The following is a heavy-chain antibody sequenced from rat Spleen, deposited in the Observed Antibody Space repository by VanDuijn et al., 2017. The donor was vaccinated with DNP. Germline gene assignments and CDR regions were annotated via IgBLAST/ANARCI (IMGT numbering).Heavy chain of an antibody. Sequence: QVQLKESGPGLVQPSQTLSLTCTVAGFSFTNYHVHWVRQPPGKGLEWMGVMWSDGDTAYNSGLKSRLSISRDTSKSQVFLKMHSLQIEDTATYYCARSPETSYIYFPWAYWGQGTLVIVSS. CDR2: MWSDGDT. CDR1: GFSFTNYH. CDR3: ARSPETSYIYFPWAY. V-gene: IGHV2-32*01. J-gene: IGHJ3*01. D-gene: IGHD1-2*01.